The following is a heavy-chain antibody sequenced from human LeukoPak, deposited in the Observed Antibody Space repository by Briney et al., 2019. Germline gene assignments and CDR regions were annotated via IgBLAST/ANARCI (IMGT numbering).Heavy chain of an antibody. CDR1: GFPFDDYA. CDR2: IRWNSDRI. J-gene: IGHJ4*02. CDR3: AKDGGGTMVRGALGKYYFDY. Sequence: PGGSLLLSCAAPGFPFDDYAMHWVRYAPGKGLERVSGIRWNSDRIGYADSVKRRYTISSDNPKNSLYLKMNSLRAEDTALYYCAKDGGGTMVRGALGKYYFDYWGQRTLVTVSS. V-gene: IGHV3-9*01. D-gene: IGHD3-10*01.